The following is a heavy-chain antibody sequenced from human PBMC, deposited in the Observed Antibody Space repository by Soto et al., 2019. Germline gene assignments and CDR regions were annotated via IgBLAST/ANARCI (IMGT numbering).Heavy chain of an antibody. CDR3: ARGQSGYDSELDH. J-gene: IGHJ4*02. D-gene: IGHD5-12*01. CDR2: ISQSGYA. Sequence: PSETLSLTCTVSGGSINTADYYWSWVRRPPGEGLEWIGFISQSGYASYNPSLRSRATLSSDTSKNQFSLKLTSVTAADSAVYFCARGQSGYDSELDHWGQGTLVTVSS. V-gene: IGHV4-30-4*01. CDR1: GGSINTADYY.